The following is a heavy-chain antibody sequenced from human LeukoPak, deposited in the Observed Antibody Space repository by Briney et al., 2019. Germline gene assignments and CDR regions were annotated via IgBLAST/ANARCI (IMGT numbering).Heavy chain of an antibody. D-gene: IGHD1-26*01. CDR1: GYTFTGYY. J-gene: IGHJ4*02. Sequence: GASVKVSCKASGYTFTGYYIHWVRQAPGQGLEWMGWINPNSGGTNYAQNLQGRVTMTRDTSISTAYMELSRLRSGDTAVYYCARDSPAVGPDLDYWGQGTLVTVSS. V-gene: IGHV1-2*02. CDR2: INPNSGGT. CDR3: ARDSPAVGPDLDY.